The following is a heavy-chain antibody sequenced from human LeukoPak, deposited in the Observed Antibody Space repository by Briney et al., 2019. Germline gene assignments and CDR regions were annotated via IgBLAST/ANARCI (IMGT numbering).Heavy chain of an antibody. V-gene: IGHV1-8*01. CDR2: MNPNTGDT. D-gene: IGHD1-26*01. J-gene: IGHJ4*02. Sequence: ASVKVSRKASGYTFTGYDINGVRQATAQGLEWMGWMNPNTGDTGYAQKFQGRVTMTRNSSIDTAYMELSGLRSEDTAVYYCTRGSLSGSSRDYWGQGTLLTVSS. CDR3: TRGSLSGSSRDY. CDR1: GYTFTGYD.